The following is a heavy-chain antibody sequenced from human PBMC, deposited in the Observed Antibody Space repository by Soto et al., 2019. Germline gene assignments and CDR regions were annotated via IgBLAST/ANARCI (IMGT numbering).Heavy chain of an antibody. J-gene: IGHJ4*02. D-gene: IGHD6-19*01. CDR2: IYYSGST. CDR3: ARAGGLGAVAVDY. CDR1: GGSISSADYY. V-gene: IGHV4-30-4*08. Sequence: SETLSLTCTVSGGSISSADYYWSWIRQHPGKGLEWIGYIYYSGSTYYNPSLKSRVTISVDTSKNQFSLKLSSVTAADTAVYYCARAGGLGAVAVDYWGQGTLVTVSS.